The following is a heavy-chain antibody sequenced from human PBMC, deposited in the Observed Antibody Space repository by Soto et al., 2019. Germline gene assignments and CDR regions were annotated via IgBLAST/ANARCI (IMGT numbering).Heavy chain of an antibody. J-gene: IGHJ4*02. CDR1: GGSISSGDYY. CDR3: ARNSSGYSGNSGY. CDR2: IYYSGST. Sequence: PSETLSLTCTVSGGSISSGDYYWSWIRQPPGKGLEWIGYIYYSGSTYYNPSLKSRVTISVDTSKNQFSLKLSSVTAADTAVYYCARNSSGYSGNSGYWGQGTLVTVSS. D-gene: IGHD3-22*01. V-gene: IGHV4-30-4*01.